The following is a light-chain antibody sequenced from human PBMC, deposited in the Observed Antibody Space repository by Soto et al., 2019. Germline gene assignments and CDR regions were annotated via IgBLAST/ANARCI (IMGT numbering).Light chain of an antibody. CDR1: QSVSSSY. V-gene: IGKV3-20*01. CDR2: GAS. CDR3: QQYGSSPWT. Sequence: EIVLTQSPGTLSLSPGERVTLSCRASQSVSSSYLAWYQQKPGQAPRLLIYGASSRATGIPDRFSGSGSGTDFPLTISRLEPEDCAVYYCQQYGSSPWTFGQGTKVEI. J-gene: IGKJ1*01.